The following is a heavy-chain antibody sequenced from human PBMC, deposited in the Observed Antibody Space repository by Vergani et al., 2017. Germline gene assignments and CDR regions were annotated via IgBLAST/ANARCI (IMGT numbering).Heavy chain of an antibody. J-gene: IGHJ6*03. V-gene: IGHV3-33*01. CDR2: IWYDGSNK. CDR3: ARDGEYSSSWYRANYYDMDV. CDR1: GFTFSSYG. Sequence: QVQLVESGGGVVQPGRSLRLSCAASGFTFSSYGMHWVRQAPGKGLEWVAVIWYDGSNKYYADSVKGRFTISRDNSKNTLYLQMNSLRAEDTAVYYCARDGEYSSSWYRANYYDMDVWGKGTTVTVSS. D-gene: IGHD6-13*01.